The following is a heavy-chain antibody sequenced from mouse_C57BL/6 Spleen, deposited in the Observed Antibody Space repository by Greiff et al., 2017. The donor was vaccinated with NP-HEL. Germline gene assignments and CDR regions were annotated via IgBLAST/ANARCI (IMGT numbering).Heavy chain of an antibody. CDR3: ARYSLYYFDY. Sequence: QVQLKESGPELVKPGASVKISCKASGYAFSSSWMNWVKQRPGKGLEWIGRIYPGDGDTNYNGKFKGKATLTADKSSSTAYMQLSSLTSEDSAVYFCARYSLYYFDYWGQGTTLTVSS. V-gene: IGHV1-82*01. CDR1: GYAFSSSW. CDR2: IYPGDGDT. J-gene: IGHJ2*01. D-gene: IGHD6-2*01.